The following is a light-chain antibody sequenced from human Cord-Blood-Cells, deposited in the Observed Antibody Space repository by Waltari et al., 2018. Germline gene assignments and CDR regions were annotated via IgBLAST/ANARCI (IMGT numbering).Light chain of an antibody. CDR2: AAS. V-gene: IGKV1-39*01. CDR1: QIISSY. Sequence: DIKMSQSPPSLSASVRDRVPITCRASQIISSYLNWYQQKPGKAPKLLIYAASSLQSGVPSRFSGSGSGTDFTLTISSLQPEDFATYYCQQSYSTPRVTFGPGTKVDIK. J-gene: IGKJ3*01. CDR3: QQSYSTPRVT.